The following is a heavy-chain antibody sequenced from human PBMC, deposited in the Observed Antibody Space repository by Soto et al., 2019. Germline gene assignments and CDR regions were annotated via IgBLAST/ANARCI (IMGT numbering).Heavy chain of an antibody. CDR1: GGSFSGYY. D-gene: IGHD6-19*01. Sequence: SETLSLTCAVYGGSFSGYYWSWIRQPPGKGLEWIGEINHSGSTNYNPSLKSRVTISVDTSKNQFSLKLSSVTAADTAVYYCARGSTRVAGTLLLRYYYGMDVWGQGTTVTVSS. CDR2: INHSGST. CDR3: ARGSTRVAGTLLLRYYYGMDV. V-gene: IGHV4-34*01. J-gene: IGHJ6*02.